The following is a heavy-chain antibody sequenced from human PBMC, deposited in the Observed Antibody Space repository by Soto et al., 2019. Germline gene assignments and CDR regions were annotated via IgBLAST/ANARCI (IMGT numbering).Heavy chain of an antibody. D-gene: IGHD6-6*01. J-gene: IGHJ6*02. CDR2: ILYDGTNK. V-gene: IGHV3-30*18. Sequence: GGSLRLSCAASGFTFSSYGMHWGRQAPGKGLEWVALILYDGTNKYYADSVKGRFTISRDNSKNTLYLQMNSLRPDDTAVYKGAKDQFSSPLTGFYSGMDVWAQGTTVTV. CDR3: AKDQFSSPLTGFYSGMDV. CDR1: GFTFSSYG.